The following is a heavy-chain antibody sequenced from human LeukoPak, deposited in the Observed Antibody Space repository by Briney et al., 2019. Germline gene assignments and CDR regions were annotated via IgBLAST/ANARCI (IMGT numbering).Heavy chain of an antibody. J-gene: IGHJ4*02. CDR2: ISAYNGNT. Sequence: GASVKVSCKASGYTFTSYGISWVRQAPGQGLEWMGWISAYNGNTNYAQKLQGRVTMTTDTSTSTAYMELRSLRSDDTAVYYCARSRQPPTGDPNFDYWGQGTLVTVSS. CDR1: GYTFTSYG. V-gene: IGHV1-18*01. CDR3: ARSRQPPTGDPNFDY. D-gene: IGHD7-27*01.